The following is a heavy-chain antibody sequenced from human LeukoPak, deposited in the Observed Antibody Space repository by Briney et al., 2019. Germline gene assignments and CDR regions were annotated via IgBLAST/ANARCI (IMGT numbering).Heavy chain of an antibody. CDR1: GESFSGYY. J-gene: IGHJ4*02. CDR3: AGGGGCSSTSCYDDY. D-gene: IGHD2-2*01. Sequence: SETLSLTCAVYGESFSGYYWSWIRQPPGKGLEWIGEINHSGSTNYNPSLKSRVTISVDTSKNQFSLKLSSVTAADTAVYYCAGGGGCSSTSCYDDYWGQGTLVTVSS. V-gene: IGHV4-34*01. CDR2: INHSGST.